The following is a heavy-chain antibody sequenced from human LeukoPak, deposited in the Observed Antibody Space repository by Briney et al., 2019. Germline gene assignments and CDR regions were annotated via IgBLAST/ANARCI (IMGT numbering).Heavy chain of an antibody. CDR2: IYHSGST. J-gene: IGHJ4*02. V-gene: IGHV4-38-2*02. CDR3: ARTRIAAAGSPSDDY. Sequence: KPSETLSLTCTVSGYSISSGYYWGWIRQPPGKGLEWIGSIYHSGSTYYNPSHKSRVTISVDTSKNQFSLKLSSVTAADTAVYYCARTRIAAAGSPSDDYWGQGTLVTVSS. CDR1: GYSISSGYY. D-gene: IGHD6-13*01.